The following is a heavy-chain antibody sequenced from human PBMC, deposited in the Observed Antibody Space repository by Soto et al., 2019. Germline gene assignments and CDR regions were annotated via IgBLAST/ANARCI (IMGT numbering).Heavy chain of an antibody. D-gene: IGHD1-26*01. CDR1: GGSISTYY. V-gene: IGHV4-59*12. Sequence: SETLSLTCTVSGGSISTYYWSWIRQPPGKGLEWIGYISYSGSTNYNPSLKSRVTISVDTSMNQISLKLSSVTAADTAVYYCARGGSLYWYFDLWGRGTLVTVSS. J-gene: IGHJ2*01. CDR3: ARGGSLYWYFDL. CDR2: ISYSGST.